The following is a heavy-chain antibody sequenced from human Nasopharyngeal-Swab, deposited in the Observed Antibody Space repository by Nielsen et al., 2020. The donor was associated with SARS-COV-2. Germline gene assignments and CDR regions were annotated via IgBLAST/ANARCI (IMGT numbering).Heavy chain of an antibody. V-gene: IGHV4-61*02. CDR3: ARGGQGSSSWYGYYYYGMDV. CDR2: IYTSGST. Sequence: SETLSLTCTVSGGSISSGSYYWSWIRQPAGKGLEWIGRIYTSGSTNYNPSLKSRVTISVDTSKNQFSLKLSSVTAADTAVYYCARGGQGSSSWYGYYYYGMDVWGQGTTVTVSS. CDR1: GGSISSGSYY. J-gene: IGHJ6*02. D-gene: IGHD6-13*01.